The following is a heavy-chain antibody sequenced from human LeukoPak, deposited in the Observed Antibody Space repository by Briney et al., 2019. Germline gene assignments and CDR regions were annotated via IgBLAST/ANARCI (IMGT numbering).Heavy chain of an antibody. V-gene: IGHV4-61*08. CDR3: ASGGYCSTTTCYPNWFDP. CDR1: GGSISSGGYY. Sequence: PSETLSLTCTVSGGSISSGGYYWSWIRQPPGKGLEWIGYVSHSGSTNYNPSLKSRVTISVDTSKNQFSLKLSSVTAADTAVYYCASGGYCSTTTCYPNWFDPWGQGTLVTVSS. J-gene: IGHJ5*02. D-gene: IGHD2-2*01. CDR2: VSHSGST.